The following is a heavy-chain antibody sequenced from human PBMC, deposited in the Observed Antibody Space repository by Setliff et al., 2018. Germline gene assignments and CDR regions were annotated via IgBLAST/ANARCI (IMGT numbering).Heavy chain of an antibody. V-gene: IGHV4-59*01. CDR1: GGSISPYF. D-gene: IGHD3-16*01. J-gene: IGHJ6*02. CDR2: IYHNGNT. Sequence: SETLSLTCTVSGGSISPYFWSWVRQPPGKGLEWIGYIYHNGNTNFNPSLKTRVTMSVDTSKNQFVLNLKAVTAADTAVYYCARDRTAYTYGLDVWGQGTTVTVSS. CDR3: ARDRTAYTYGLDV.